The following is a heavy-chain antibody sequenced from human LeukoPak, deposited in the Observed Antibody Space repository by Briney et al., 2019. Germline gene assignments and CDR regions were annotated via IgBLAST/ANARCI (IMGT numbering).Heavy chain of an antibody. CDR2: IYTTGST. CDR3: ARHVAAAGPYPYAFGM. Sequence: PSQTLSLTCTVSGGSISSGAYYWSWIRQPAGKGLEWIGHIYTTGSTSYSPSLKSRVTISIDTSKNQFSLNLRSVTAADTAVYYCARHVAAAGPYPYAFGMWGQGTMVTVSS. D-gene: IGHD6-13*01. V-gene: IGHV4-61*09. J-gene: IGHJ3*02. CDR1: GGSISSGAYY.